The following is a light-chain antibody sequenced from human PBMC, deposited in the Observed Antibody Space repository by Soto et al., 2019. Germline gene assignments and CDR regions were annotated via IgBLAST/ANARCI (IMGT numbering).Light chain of an antibody. V-gene: IGKV3-15*01. J-gene: IGKJ1*01. CDR3: QQYNNWHPKMA. CDR1: QSVSSD. CDR2: GAS. Sequence: VVTQSPATLSVFPGETATLSCRASQSVSSDLAWYQQRPGQAPRLRIYGASTRATGIPARFRGSGSGTECRLTISSLQSEDFATYYCQQYNNWHPKMAFGRGTKVEIK.